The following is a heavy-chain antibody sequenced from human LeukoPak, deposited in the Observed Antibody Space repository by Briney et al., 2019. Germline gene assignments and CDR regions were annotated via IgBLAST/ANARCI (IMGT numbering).Heavy chain of an antibody. D-gene: IGHD2-2*01. CDR2: INPNSGGT. CDR3: ARGFCSSTSCYGVFDY. Sequence: ASVKVSCKASGGTFSSYAITWVRQAPGQGLEWMGWINPNSGGTNYAQKFQGRVTMTRDTSISTAYMELSRLRSDDTAVYYCARGFCSSTSCYGVFDYWGQGTLVTVSS. V-gene: IGHV1-2*02. J-gene: IGHJ4*02. CDR1: GGTFSSYA.